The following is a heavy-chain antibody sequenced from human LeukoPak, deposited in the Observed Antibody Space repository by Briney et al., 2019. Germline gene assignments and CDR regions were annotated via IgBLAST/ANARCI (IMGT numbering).Heavy chain of an antibody. CDR2: IYYSGST. V-gene: IGHV4-59*08. D-gene: IGHD2-15*01. CDR3: ARHDYSDAFDI. Sequence: SETLSLTCTVSGGSISSYYWSWIRQPPGKGLEWIGYIYYSGSTNYNPSLKSRDTISVDTSKNQFSLKLSSVTAADTAVYYCARHDYSDAFDIWGQGTMVTVSS. CDR1: GGSISSYY. J-gene: IGHJ3*02.